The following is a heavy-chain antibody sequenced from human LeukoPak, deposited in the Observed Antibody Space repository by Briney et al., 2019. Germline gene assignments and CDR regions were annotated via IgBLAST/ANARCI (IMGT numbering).Heavy chain of an antibody. CDR2: SGSGGDT. D-gene: IGHD1-26*01. CDR1: GFTFSNYA. V-gene: IGHV3-23*01. CDR3: AKARGGTYRTYYFDY. J-gene: IGHJ4*02. Sequence: GGSLRLSRVASGFTFSNYAMNWVRQAPGKGLGWVSVSGSGGDTYYVDSVKGRFTISRDNSKNTLYLQMNSLRAEDTAVYYCAKARGGTYRTYYFDYWGQGTLVTVSS.